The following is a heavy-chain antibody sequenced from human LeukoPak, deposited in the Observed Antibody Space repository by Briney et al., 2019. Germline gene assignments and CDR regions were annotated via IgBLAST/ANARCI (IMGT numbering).Heavy chain of an antibody. CDR2: IGGYNGNT. CDR1: GYTFTIYG. D-gene: IGHD3-10*01. CDR3: ARDGSLSSSGYYYGMDV. J-gene: IGHJ6*02. Sequence: ASVKVSCKASGYTFTIYGISWVRQAPGQGREWVGWIGGYNGNTNYAQKFQGRVTMTTDTSTSTAYMELRSLRSDDTAVFYCARDGSLSSSGYYYGMDVWGQGTTVTVSS. V-gene: IGHV1-18*01.